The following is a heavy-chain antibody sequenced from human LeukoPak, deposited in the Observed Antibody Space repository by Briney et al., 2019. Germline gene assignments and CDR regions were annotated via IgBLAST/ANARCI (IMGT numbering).Heavy chain of an antibody. J-gene: IGHJ4*02. CDR1: GYTFTGYY. CDR3: ARVDFWSGNSDY. D-gene: IGHD3-3*01. V-gene: IGHV1-2*02. Sequence: ASVKVSCKASGYTFTGYYMHWVRQAPGQGLEWMGWINPNSGDTKYAQKFQGRVTMTRDTSISTAYMELSRLRSDDTAVYYCARVDFWSGNSDYWGQGTLVIVSS. CDR2: INPNSGDT.